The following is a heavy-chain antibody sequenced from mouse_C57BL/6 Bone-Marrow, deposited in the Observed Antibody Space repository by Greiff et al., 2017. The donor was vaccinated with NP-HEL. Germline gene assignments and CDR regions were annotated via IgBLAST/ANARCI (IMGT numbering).Heavy chain of an antibody. V-gene: IGHV1-80*01. CDR1: GYAFSSYW. CDR3: ARDFWFAY. J-gene: IGHJ3*01. CDR2: IYPGDGDT. Sequence: QVQLQQSGAELVKPGASVKISCKASGYAFSSYWMNWVKQRPGKGLEWIGQIYPGDGDTNYNGKVKGKATLTADKSSSTAYSQLCSLTSEYSAVYFCARDFWFAYWGQGTLVTVSA.